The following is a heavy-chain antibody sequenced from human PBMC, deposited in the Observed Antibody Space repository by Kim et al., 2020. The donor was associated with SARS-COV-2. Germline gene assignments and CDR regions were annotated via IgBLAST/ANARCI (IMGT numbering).Heavy chain of an antibody. CDR3: ARGGSGTYVGYFDY. D-gene: IGHD3-10*01. V-gene: IGHV1-69*04. Sequence: AQKFQGRVTITADKSTSTAHMELSSLRSEDTAVYYCARGGSGTYVGYFDYWGQGTLVVVSS. J-gene: IGHJ4*02.